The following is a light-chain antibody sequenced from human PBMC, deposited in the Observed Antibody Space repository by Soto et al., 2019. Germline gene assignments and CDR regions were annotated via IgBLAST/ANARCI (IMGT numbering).Light chain of an antibody. Sequence: QSALTQPASVSGSPGQSITISCTGTSSDVGGYNYVSWYQQHPGKAPKLMIYDVSNRPSGVSNRFSGSKSGNTASLTISGLQAEDEAGYYCSSYTSSSSLVVFGGGTKRTVL. CDR3: SSYTSSSSLVV. V-gene: IGLV2-14*01. CDR2: DVS. J-gene: IGLJ2*01. CDR1: SSDVGGYNY.